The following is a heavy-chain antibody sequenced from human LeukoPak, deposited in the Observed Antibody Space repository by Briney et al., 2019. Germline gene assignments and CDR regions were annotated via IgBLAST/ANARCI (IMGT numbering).Heavy chain of an antibody. V-gene: IGHV4-39*07. D-gene: IGHD1-26*01. Sequence: PSETLSLTCTVSGGSISSSTYYWCWIRQPPGKGLEWIGSIYYSGSTYYNPSLKSRVTISVDTSKNQFSLKLNSVTAADTAVYYCARGEGRGPTDFDYWGQGTLVTVSS. CDR2: IYYSGST. CDR3: ARGEGRGPTDFDY. J-gene: IGHJ4*02. CDR1: GGSISSSTYY.